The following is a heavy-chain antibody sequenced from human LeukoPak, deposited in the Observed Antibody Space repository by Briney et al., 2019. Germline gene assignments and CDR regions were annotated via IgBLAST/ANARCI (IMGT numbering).Heavy chain of an antibody. V-gene: IGHV4-39*01. CDR2: IYYSVSA. Sequence: SETLSLTCTVSGGSISSSSYYWGWIRQPPGKGLEWIGSIYYSVSAYYNPSLKSRVTISVDTSKNQFSLKLRSVTAADTAVYYCARKHSTWTTRGYFAYWGQGTLVTVSS. CDR3: ARKHSTWTTRGYFAY. CDR1: GGSISSSSYY. J-gene: IGHJ4*02. D-gene: IGHD6-13*01.